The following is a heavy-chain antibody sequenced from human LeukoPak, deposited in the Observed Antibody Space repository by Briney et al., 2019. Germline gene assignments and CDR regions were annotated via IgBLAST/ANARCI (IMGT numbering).Heavy chain of an antibody. J-gene: IGHJ4*02. CDR3: ATDSRGLCSSTSCYGD. Sequence: SVKVSCKVSGYTLTELSMHWVRQAPGKGLEWMGGFDPEDGETIYAQKFQGRVTMTEDTSTDTAYMELSSLRSEDTAVYYCATDSRGLCSSTSCYGDWGQGTLVTVSS. CDR1: GYTLTELS. V-gene: IGHV1-24*01. D-gene: IGHD2-2*01. CDR2: FDPEDGET.